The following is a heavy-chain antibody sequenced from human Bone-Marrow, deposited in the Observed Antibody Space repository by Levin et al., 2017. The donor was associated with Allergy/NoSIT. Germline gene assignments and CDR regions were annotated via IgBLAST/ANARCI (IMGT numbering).Heavy chain of an antibody. J-gene: IGHJ6*02. Sequence: AASVKVSCKASGGTFSSHAISWVRQAPGQGLEWMGGIIPIFGTTNYAQKFQGRVTITADKSTSTAYMELSSLKSEDTAVYYCARDPGTMAEYYYSGLDVWGQGTAVTVSS. CDR3: ARDPGTMAEYYYSGLDV. CDR1: GGTFSSHA. D-gene: IGHD4/OR15-4a*01. CDR2: IIPIFGTT. V-gene: IGHV1-69*06.